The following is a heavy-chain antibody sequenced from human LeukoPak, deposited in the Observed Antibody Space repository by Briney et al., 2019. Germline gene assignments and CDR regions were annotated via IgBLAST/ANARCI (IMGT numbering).Heavy chain of an antibody. Sequence: GRSLRLSRAASGFTFSSYAMHWVRQAPGKGLEWVAVISYDGSNKYYADSVKGRFTISRDNSKNTLYLQMNSLRAEDTAVYYCARDRNIVAYFDYWGQGTLVTVSS. CDR1: GFTFSSYA. D-gene: IGHD5-12*01. CDR2: ISYDGSNK. J-gene: IGHJ4*02. V-gene: IGHV3-30*01. CDR3: ARDRNIVAYFDY.